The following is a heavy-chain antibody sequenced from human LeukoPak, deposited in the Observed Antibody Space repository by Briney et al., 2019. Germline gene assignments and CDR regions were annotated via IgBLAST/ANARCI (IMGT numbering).Heavy chain of an antibody. Sequence: GGSLRLSCAASGFTFSEYAMSWVSQPPRKGLELVSAVDSSGGSKYYADSVKGRFTISRDNSKNTVYLQMNSLRADDTAVYYCAKPIVPSAISGATFDIWGQGTMVTVP. D-gene: IGHD2-2*02. CDR1: GFTFSEYA. V-gene: IGHV3-23*01. CDR2: VDSSGGSK. J-gene: IGHJ3*02. CDR3: AKPIVPSAISGATFDI.